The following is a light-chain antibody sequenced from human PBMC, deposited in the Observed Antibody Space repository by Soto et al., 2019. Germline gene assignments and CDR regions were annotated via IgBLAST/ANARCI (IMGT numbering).Light chain of an antibody. V-gene: IGLV2-23*02. CDR2: EVS. J-gene: IGLJ7*01. CDR3: CSYAGGGTYV. CDR1: SSDVGTYDL. Sequence: QSALTHPASVSGSPGQSITISCTGSSSDVGTYDLVSWYQQHPGKAPTLIIFEVSERPSGVSNRFSGSKSGNTASLTISGLQAEDEAEYYCCSYAGGGTYVFGGGTQLNVL.